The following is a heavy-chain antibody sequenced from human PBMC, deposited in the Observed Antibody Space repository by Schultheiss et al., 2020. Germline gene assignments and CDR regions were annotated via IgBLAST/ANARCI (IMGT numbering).Heavy chain of an antibody. V-gene: IGHV3-15*01. CDR3: AREQPHAGGYYFDY. D-gene: IGHD1-14*01. CDR2: IKSKTDGGTT. J-gene: IGHJ4*02. Sequence: GGSMRLSCAASGFIFSNDWMRWVRQAPGKGLEWIGRIKSKTDGGTTDYAAPVKGRFTISRDDSKSIAYLQMNSLKTEDTAVYYCAREQPHAGGYYFDYWGKVTLVTVSS. CDR1: GFIFSNDW.